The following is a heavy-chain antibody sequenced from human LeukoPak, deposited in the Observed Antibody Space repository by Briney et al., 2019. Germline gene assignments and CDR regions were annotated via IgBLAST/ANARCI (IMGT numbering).Heavy chain of an antibody. J-gene: IGHJ3*02. CDR3: ARDSIAAINDAFDM. CDR1: GHTFTSYD. Sequence: GASVKVSCKAPGHTFTSYDIHWVRQAPGQGLEWMGWINSYNGNTNYAQKFQGRVTMTTDKSTRTAYMELRSLRSDDTAVYYCARDSIAAINDAFDMWGQGTRVTVSS. V-gene: IGHV1-18*01. D-gene: IGHD6-6*01. CDR2: INSYNGNT.